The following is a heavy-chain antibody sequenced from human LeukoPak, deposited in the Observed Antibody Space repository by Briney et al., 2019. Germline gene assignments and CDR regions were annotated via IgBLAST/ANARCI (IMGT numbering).Heavy chain of an antibody. CDR3: ATAVDYDSSGYYPKYGTLDY. CDR1: GGTFSSYA. CDR2: IIPIFGTA. V-gene: IGHV1-69*13. Sequence: SVKVSCKASGGTFSSYAISWVRQAPGQGLEWMGGIIPIFGTANYAQKFQGRVTITADESTSTAYMELSSLRSEDTAVYYCATAVDYDSSGYYPKYGTLDYWGQGTLVTVSS. D-gene: IGHD3-22*01. J-gene: IGHJ4*02.